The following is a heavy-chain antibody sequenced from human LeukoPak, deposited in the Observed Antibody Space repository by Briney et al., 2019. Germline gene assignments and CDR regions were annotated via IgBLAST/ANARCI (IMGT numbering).Heavy chain of an antibody. D-gene: IGHD1-26*01. J-gene: IGHJ3*02. V-gene: IGHV4-59*01. CDR2: ISYNGST. Sequence: SETLSLTCTVSGGSISSYYWSWIRQPPGKGLEWIGYISYNGSTNYNPSLKSRVTISVDTSKNQFSLKLTSVTAADTAVYFCARALSYSGRSDIWGQGTVVTVSS. CDR3: ARALSYSGRSDI. CDR1: GGSISSYY.